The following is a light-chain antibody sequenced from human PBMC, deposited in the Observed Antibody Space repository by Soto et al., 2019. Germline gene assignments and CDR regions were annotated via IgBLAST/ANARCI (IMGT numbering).Light chain of an antibody. V-gene: IGKV1-5*01. CDR3: QHYKTYSST. J-gene: IGKJ2*01. CDR2: DAS. Sequence: DIQMTQSPSTLSASVGDRVTITCRASQSISSRLAWYQQKPGKAPKLLIYDASSLESGVPSRFSGSGSETEFTLAITSLQPDDFATYYCQHYKTYSSTFGQGTKLEIK. CDR1: QSISSR.